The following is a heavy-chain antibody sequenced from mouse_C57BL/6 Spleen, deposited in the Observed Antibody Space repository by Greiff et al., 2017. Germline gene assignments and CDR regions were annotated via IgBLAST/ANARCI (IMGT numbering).Heavy chain of an antibody. CDR1: GYTFTDYN. CDR2: INPNNGGT. D-gene: IGHD4-1*01. J-gene: IGHJ3*01. CDR3: ARRTGKGWFAY. Sequence: EVQLQQSGPELVKPGASVKIPCKASGYTFTDYNMDWVKQSHGKSLEWIGDINPNNGGTIYNQKFKGKATLTVDKSSSTAYMELRSLTSEDTAVYDCARRTGKGWFAYWGQGTLVTVSA. V-gene: IGHV1-18*01.